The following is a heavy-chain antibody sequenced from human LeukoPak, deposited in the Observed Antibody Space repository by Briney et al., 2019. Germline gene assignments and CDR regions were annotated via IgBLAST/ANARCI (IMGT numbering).Heavy chain of an antibody. Sequence: SETLSLTCTVSGGSISSYYWTWIRQPPGKALEWIGYIYYSGSTNYNPSLKSRATISVDRSKTQFFLKLRSVAAADTAVYYCARATYGSGSYYVVNFDYWGQGTLVTVSS. D-gene: IGHD3-10*01. V-gene: IGHV4-59*08. CDR3: ARATYGSGSYYVVNFDY. J-gene: IGHJ4*02. CDR1: GGSISSYY. CDR2: IYYSGST.